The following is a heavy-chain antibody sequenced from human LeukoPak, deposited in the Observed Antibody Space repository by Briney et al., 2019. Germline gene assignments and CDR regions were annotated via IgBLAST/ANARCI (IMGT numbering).Heavy chain of an antibody. CDR1: GFTFSSYT. Sequence: GGSLRLSCTASGFTFSSYTMSWVRQAPGKGLKWVSTISTGGGNTYYADSVQGRFTVSRDDSKNTLYLQMNSLRAEDTAVYYCAKDRWYYYDSSGDPGMDVWGQGTTVTVSS. J-gene: IGHJ6*02. CDR3: AKDRWYYYDSSGDPGMDV. D-gene: IGHD3-22*01. CDR2: ISTGGGNT. V-gene: IGHV3-23*01.